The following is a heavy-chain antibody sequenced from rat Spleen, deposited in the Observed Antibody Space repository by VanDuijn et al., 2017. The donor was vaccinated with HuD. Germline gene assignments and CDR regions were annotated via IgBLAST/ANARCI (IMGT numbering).Heavy chain of an antibody. Sequence: QVQLMESGPGLVQPSETLSLTCTVSGFSLTSYSVHWVRQPPGKGLEWMGVMWRSGSTEYNSALKSRLSISRDTSKSQVFLKMNSLLPEDTGTYYCARHPLMYTTDYYYYFDYWGQGVMVTVSS. V-gene: IGHV2-45*01. J-gene: IGHJ2*01. CDR3: ARHPLMYTTDYYYYFDY. D-gene: IGHD1-6*01. CDR1: GFSLTSYS. CDR2: MWRSGST.